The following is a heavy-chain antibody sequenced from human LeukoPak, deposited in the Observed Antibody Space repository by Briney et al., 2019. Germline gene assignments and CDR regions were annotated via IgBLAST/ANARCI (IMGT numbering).Heavy chain of an antibody. CDR1: GYTFTSYY. CDR2: INPSGGST. D-gene: IGHD3-16*01. V-gene: IGHV1-46*01. CDR3: AREPRRSTPFGGFSLSSDAFDI. J-gene: IGHJ3*02. Sequence: GASVKVSCKASGYTFTSYYMHWVRQAPGQGLEWMGIINPSGGSTSYAQKFQGRVTMTRDTSTSTVYMELSSLRSEDTAVHYCAREPRRSTPFGGFSLSSDAFDIWGQGTMVTVSS.